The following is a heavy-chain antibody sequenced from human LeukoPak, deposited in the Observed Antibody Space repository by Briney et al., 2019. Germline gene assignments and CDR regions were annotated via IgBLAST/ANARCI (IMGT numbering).Heavy chain of an antibody. Sequence: ASVKVSCKASGYTFTSYAMHWVRQAPGQRLEWMGWINADSGNSKYSQRLQDRVTITRDTSASTAYMELSSLRSEDTAVYYCARGGFGGYRGYDKDFDFWGQGTLVTVSS. CDR1: GYTFTSYA. V-gene: IGHV1-3*01. CDR2: INADSGNS. CDR3: ARGGFGGYRGYDKDFDF. J-gene: IGHJ4*02. D-gene: IGHD5-12*01.